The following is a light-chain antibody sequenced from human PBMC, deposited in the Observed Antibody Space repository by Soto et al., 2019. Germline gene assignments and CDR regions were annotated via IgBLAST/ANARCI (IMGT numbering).Light chain of an antibody. CDR3: QQYINDLPA. CDR2: WAS. J-gene: IGKJ1*01. CDR1: QTLLYFANNLNY. Sequence: IVMTQSPESLALSLGERATINCKSSQTLLYFANNLNYLAWYQQKPGQPPRLLIYWASTRESGVPDRFSGSGSVTDFTLTISSLQAEDVAVYYCQQYINDLPAFGQGTKVEIK. V-gene: IGKV4-1*01.